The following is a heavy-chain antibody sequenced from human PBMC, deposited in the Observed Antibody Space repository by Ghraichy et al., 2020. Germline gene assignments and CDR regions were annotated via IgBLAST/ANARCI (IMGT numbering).Heavy chain of an antibody. CDR2: IYDSGST. CDR1: GGSIRSYY. D-gene: IGHD6-13*01. Sequence: SETLSLTCTISGGSIRSYYWSWIRQPPGKGLEWIGYIYDSGSTDYNPSLKSRVTMSIDTSKTQFSLKLSSVTAADTAVYYCARSYSSSWTMNLRDYHQYHMDVWGRGTTVTVSS. CDR3: ARSYSSSWTMNLRDYHQYHMDV. V-gene: IGHV4-59*01. J-gene: IGHJ6*03.